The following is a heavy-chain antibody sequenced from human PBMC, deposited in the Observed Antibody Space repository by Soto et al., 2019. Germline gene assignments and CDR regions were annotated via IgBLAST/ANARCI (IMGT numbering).Heavy chain of an antibody. CDR2: IWYDGSNK. J-gene: IGHJ5*02. Sequence: QVQLVESGGGVAQPGRSLRLSCAASGFTFSSYGMHWFRQAPGKGLEWVAVIWYDGSNKYYAESVKGRFTISRDNSKNPLYLQMNSLRAEDTAVYYCARDHTEYCSGGSCSWFDTWGQGTLVTVSS. CDR1: GFTFSSYG. CDR3: ARDHTEYCSGGSCSWFDT. D-gene: IGHD2-15*01. V-gene: IGHV3-33*01.